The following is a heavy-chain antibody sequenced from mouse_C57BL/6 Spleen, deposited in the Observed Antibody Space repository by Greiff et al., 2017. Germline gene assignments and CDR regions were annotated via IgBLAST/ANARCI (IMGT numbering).Heavy chain of an antibody. J-gene: IGHJ2*01. CDR3: TRYSNSYFDY. V-gene: IGHV6-6*01. CDR2: IRNKANNHAT. CDR1: GFTFSDAW. Sequence: EVQLVESGGGLVQPGGSMKLSCAASGFTFSDAWMDWVRQSPEKGLEWVAEIRNKANNHATYYAESVKGRFTISRDDSKSSVYLQMNSLRAEDTGIYYCTRYSNSYFDYWGQGTTLTVSS. D-gene: IGHD2-5*01.